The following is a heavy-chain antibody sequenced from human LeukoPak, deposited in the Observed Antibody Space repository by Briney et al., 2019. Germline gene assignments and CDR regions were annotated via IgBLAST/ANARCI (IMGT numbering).Heavy chain of an antibody. CDR1: GFTFSCYG. D-gene: IGHD2-15*01. Sequence: PGGTLRLSCAASGFTFSCYGMSWVRQGPGKGLEWVSAISGSGDSTHYADSVKGRFTISRDNSKNTLYLQMNSLRAEDTAVYYCAKEACSGGSCYSLDWFDPWGQGTLVTVSS. CDR3: AKEACSGGSCYSLDWFDP. CDR2: ISGSGDST. V-gene: IGHV3-23*01. J-gene: IGHJ5*02.